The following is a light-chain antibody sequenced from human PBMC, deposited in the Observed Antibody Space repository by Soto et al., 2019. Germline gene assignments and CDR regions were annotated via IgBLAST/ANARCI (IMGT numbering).Light chain of an antibody. Sequence: QSVLIQPASVSGSPGQSITISCTGTSSDVGGSNYVSWYQHHPLRAPKLLMFEVSYRPSGVSNRFSGSKSGNTASLTISGLQAEDEADYYCCSYAGSITPYVFGTGTKVTVL. J-gene: IGLJ1*01. V-gene: IGLV2-14*01. CDR1: SSDVGGSNY. CDR2: EVS. CDR3: CSYAGSITPYV.